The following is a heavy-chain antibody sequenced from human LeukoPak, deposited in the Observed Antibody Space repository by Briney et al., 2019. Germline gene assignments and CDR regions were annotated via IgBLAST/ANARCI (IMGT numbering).Heavy chain of an antibody. CDR1: GGSISSHY. Sequence: SETLSLTCTVSGGSISSHYWSWLRQPPGKGLEWVGYIYYSGSTNYNPSLKSRVTMSVDTSKNQFSLKLSSVTAADTAVYYCARDGSGYYWGNWFDPWGQGTLVTVSS. V-gene: IGHV4-59*11. J-gene: IGHJ5*02. CDR2: IYYSGST. D-gene: IGHD3-3*01. CDR3: ARDGSGYYWGNWFDP.